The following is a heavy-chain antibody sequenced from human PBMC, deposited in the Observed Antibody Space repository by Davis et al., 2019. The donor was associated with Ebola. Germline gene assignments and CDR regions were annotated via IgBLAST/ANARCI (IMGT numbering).Heavy chain of an antibody. CDR1: GGSVSSGNSY. CDR3: ARRDYGDLDY. V-gene: IGHV4-61*01. Sequence: MPSETLSLTCSVSGGSVSSGNSYWSWIRQPPGKGLEWIGYIFYSGPTNYNPSLKSRVTISIDTSKRQFSLELTSVTTADTAVYYCARRDYGDLDYWGQGTLVTVSS. D-gene: IGHD4-17*01. CDR2: IFYSGPT. J-gene: IGHJ4*02.